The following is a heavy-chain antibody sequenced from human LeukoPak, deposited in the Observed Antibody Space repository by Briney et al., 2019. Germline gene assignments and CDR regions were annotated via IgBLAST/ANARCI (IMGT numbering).Heavy chain of an antibody. Sequence: PGGSLRLSCAASGFTFSNYAMSWVRQAPGKGLEWVSSIGSGGTTHYADSVKGRFTISRDNSKNTLFLQMNSLRAEDTAVYYCAKYFYDSSTYSSDYWGQGTLVTVSS. D-gene: IGHD3-22*01. CDR3: AKYFYDSSTYSSDY. J-gene: IGHJ4*02. CDR1: GFTFSNYA. V-gene: IGHV3-23*01. CDR2: IGSGGTT.